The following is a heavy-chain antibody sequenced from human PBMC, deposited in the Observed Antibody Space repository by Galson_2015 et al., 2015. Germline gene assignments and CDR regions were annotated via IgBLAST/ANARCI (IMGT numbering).Heavy chain of an antibody. D-gene: IGHD3-16*02. V-gene: IGHV3-30*01. Sequence: SLRLSCAASGFTFSSYAMHWVRQAPGKGLEWVAVISYDGSNKYYADSVKGRFTISRDNSKNTLYLQMNSLRAEDTAVYYCAREHKAFGGVIVSPFDYWGQGTLVTVSS. CDR1: GFTFSSYA. CDR2: ISYDGSNK. J-gene: IGHJ4*02. CDR3: AREHKAFGGVIVSPFDY.